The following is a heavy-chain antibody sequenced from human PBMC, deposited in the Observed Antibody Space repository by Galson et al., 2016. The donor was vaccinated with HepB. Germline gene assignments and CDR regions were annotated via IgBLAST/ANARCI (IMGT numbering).Heavy chain of an antibody. Sequence: KVSCKASGVTFSTSAVQWVRQARGQHLGWIGWIVAGNGDTKYAQKFQERVTITRDMSTRTAYMELSSLTSEDTAVYYCAARGNSWPYYWGQGTLVTVSS. CDR2: IVAGNGDT. CDR3: AARGNSWPYY. CDR1: GVTFSTSA. J-gene: IGHJ4*02. V-gene: IGHV1-58*01. D-gene: IGHD6-13*01.